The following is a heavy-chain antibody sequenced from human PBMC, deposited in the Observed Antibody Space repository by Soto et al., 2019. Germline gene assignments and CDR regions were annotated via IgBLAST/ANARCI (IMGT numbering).Heavy chain of an antibody. CDR1: GFTFSSYG. J-gene: IGHJ5*02. CDR2: IWYDGSNK. Sequence: SLRLSCAASGFTFSSYGMHWVRQAPGKGLEWVAVIWYDGSNKYYADSVKGRFTISRDNSKNTLYLQMNSLRAEDTAVYYCARDPEPYIAAADPNWFDPWGQGTLVTAPQ. D-gene: IGHD6-13*01. CDR3: ARDPEPYIAAADPNWFDP. V-gene: IGHV3-33*01.